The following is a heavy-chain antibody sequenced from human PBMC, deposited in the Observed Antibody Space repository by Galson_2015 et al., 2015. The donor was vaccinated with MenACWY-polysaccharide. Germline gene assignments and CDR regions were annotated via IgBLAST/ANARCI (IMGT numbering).Heavy chain of an antibody. CDR1: GFTFDEYA. CDR2: ISWNSDSI. CDR3: AKGAQRGYDHYFDH. J-gene: IGHJ4*02. V-gene: IGHV3-9*01. D-gene: IGHD5-12*01. Sequence: SLRLSCAASGFTFDEYAVHWVRQAPGKGLEWVSGISWNSDSIGYANSVRGRFTISRDYAKNSLDLEMNSLRVEDTAFYYCAKGAQRGYDHYFDHWGQGILVTVSS.